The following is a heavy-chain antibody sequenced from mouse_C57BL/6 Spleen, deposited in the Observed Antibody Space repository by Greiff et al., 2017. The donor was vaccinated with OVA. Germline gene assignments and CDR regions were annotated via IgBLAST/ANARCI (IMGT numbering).Heavy chain of an antibody. V-gene: IGHV1-80*01. D-gene: IGHD1-1*01. CDR2: IYPGDGDT. CDR1: GYAFSSYW. Sequence: QVQLQQSGAELVKPGASVKISCKASGYAFSSYWMNWVKQRPGKGLEWIGQIYPGDGDTNYNGKFKGKATLTADKSSSTAYMQLSSLTSEDSAVYFCARSGITTVPISYAMDYWGQGTSVTVSS. J-gene: IGHJ4*01. CDR3: ARSGITTVPISYAMDY.